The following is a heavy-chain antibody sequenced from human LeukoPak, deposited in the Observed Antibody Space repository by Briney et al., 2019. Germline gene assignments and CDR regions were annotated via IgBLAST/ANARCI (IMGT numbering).Heavy chain of an antibody. D-gene: IGHD2-2*01. CDR3: ARGPQYPWFDP. J-gene: IGHJ5*02. V-gene: IGHV4-31*03. Sequence: SQTLSLTCTVSGGSISSGGYSWSWIRQHPGKGLEWIGYIYYSGSTNYNPSLKSRVTISVDTSKNQFSLKLSSVTAADTAVYYCARGPQYPWFDPWGQGTLVTVSS. CDR2: IYYSGST. CDR1: GGSISSGGYS.